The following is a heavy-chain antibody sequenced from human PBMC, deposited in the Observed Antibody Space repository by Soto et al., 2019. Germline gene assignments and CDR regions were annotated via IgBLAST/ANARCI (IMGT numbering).Heavy chain of an antibody. V-gene: IGHV5-51*01. CDR2: IYPGDSDT. CDR1: GYSFTSYW. Sequence: SVKISCKGSGYSFTSYWIGWVRQMPGKGLEWMGIIYPGDSDTRYSPSFQGQVTISADKSISTAYLQWSSLKASDTAMYYCARAEGDYYYGMDVWGQGTTVTVSS. J-gene: IGHJ6*02. CDR3: ARAEGDYYYGMDV.